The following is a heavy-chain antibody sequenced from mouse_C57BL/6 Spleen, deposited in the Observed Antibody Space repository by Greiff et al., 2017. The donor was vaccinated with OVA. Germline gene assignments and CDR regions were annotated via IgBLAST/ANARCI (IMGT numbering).Heavy chain of an antibody. CDR2: IYPRSGNT. D-gene: IGHD1-1*01. CDR1: GYTFTSYG. CDR3: AREITTVVAPYYFDY. Sequence: QVQLKESGAELARPGASVKLSCKASGYTFTSYGISWVKQRTGQGLEWIGEIYPRSGNTYYNEKFKGKATLTADKSSSTAYMELRSLTSEDSAVYFCAREITTVVAPYYFDYWGQGTTLTVSS. V-gene: IGHV1-81*01. J-gene: IGHJ2*01.